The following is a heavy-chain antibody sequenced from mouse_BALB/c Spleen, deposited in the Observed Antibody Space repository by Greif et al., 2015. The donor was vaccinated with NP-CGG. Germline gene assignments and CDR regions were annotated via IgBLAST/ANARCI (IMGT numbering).Heavy chain of an antibody. J-gene: IGHJ2*01. CDR2: IWSGGST. V-gene: IGHV2-2*02. CDR1: GFSLTSYG. D-gene: IGHD1-2*01. CDR3: VRGATAMYYFDY. Sequence: VQLQQSGPGLVQPSQSLSITCTVSGFSLTSYGVHWVRQSPGKGLEWLGVIWSGGSTDYNAAFISRLSISKDNSKSQVFFKMNSLQANDTATYYCVRGATAMYYFDYWGQGTTLTVSS.